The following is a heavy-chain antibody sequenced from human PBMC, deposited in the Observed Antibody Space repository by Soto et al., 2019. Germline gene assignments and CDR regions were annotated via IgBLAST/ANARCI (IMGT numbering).Heavy chain of an antibody. CDR2: IYYSGST. D-gene: IGHD3-3*01. J-gene: IGHJ5*02. Sequence: QLQLQESGPGLVKPSETLSLTCTVSGGSISSSSYYWGWIRQPPGKGLEWIGSIYYSGSTYYNPSLKSRVTISVDTSKNQFSLKLSSVTAADTAVYYCARHVVSSITIFGVVAGMNWFDPWGQGTLVTVSS. V-gene: IGHV4-39*01. CDR1: GGSISSSSYY. CDR3: ARHVVSSITIFGVVAGMNWFDP.